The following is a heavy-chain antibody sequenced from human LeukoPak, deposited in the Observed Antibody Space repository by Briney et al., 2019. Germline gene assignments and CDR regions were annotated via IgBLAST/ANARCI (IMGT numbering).Heavy chain of an antibody. CDR2: INPSGSKT. CDR1: GYTFTSYD. Sequence: ASVKVSCKASGYTFTSYDINWVRQATGQGLEWMGIINPSGSKTYYAQKFQGRVTMTRDMSTSTVYMELSSLRSEDTAVYYCARDRSDAGEPDNWFDPWGQGTLVTVSS. D-gene: IGHD1-26*01. CDR3: ARDRSDAGEPDNWFDP. J-gene: IGHJ5*02. V-gene: IGHV1-46*01.